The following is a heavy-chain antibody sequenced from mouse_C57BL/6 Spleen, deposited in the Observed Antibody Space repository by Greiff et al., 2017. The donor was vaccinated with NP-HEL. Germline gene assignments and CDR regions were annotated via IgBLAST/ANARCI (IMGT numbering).Heavy chain of an antibody. Sequence: VQLQQSGPELVKPGDSVKISCKASGYSFTGYFMNWVMQSHGKSLEWIGRINPYNGDTFYNQKFKVKATLTVDKSSSTAHMELRSLTSEDSAVYYCARPPLYDYGAMDYWGQGTSVTVSS. V-gene: IGHV1-20*01. CDR1: GYSFTGYF. CDR3: ARPPLYDYGAMDY. D-gene: IGHD2-4*01. J-gene: IGHJ4*01. CDR2: INPYNGDT.